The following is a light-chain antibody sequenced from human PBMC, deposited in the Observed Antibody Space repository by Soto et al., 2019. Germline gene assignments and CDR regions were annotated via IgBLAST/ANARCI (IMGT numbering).Light chain of an antibody. J-gene: IGKJ4*01. CDR2: HAS. CDR1: QSVSNN. V-gene: IGKV3-15*01. Sequence: EIVMTQSPATLSVSPGERATLSCRASQSVSNNLAWYQQKPGQAPRLLIYHASTGATGIPARFSGSGSGTALTLTISSVPSEDFAVYYCQQYNEWPLTFGGGTKVEIK. CDR3: QQYNEWPLT.